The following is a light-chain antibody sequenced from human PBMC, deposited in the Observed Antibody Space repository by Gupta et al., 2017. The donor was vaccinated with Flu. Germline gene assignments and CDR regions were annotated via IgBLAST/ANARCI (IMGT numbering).Light chain of an antibody. Sequence: DIPMTPSPSTLSASVGDRVTITFRASQSISSWLAWYQQKPGKAPKVLIYKASSLQSGVPSRFSGSGSGTEFTLTISSLQPDDFATYYCQQYKSYSGTFGQGTKVEIK. V-gene: IGKV1-5*03. J-gene: IGKJ1*01. CDR2: KAS. CDR3: QQYKSYSGT. CDR1: QSISSW.